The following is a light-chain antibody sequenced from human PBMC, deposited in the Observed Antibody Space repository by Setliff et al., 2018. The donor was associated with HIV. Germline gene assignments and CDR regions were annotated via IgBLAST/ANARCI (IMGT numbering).Light chain of an antibody. CDR2: DAS. CDR1: QGISSA. Sequence: AIQLTQSPSSLSASVGDRVTITCRASQGISSALAWYQQKPGKAPDLLIYDASSLESGVPSRFSGSGSGTDFTLTISSLQPEDFATYYCQQFSSYSITFGQGTRLE. CDR3: QQFSSYSIT. J-gene: IGKJ5*01. V-gene: IGKV1-13*02.